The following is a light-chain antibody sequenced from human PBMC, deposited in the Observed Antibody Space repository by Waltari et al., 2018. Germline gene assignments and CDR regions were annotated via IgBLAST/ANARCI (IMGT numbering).Light chain of an antibody. J-gene: IGKJ2*01. Sequence: IVMTQFPDSLAVSLGETATINCRSSQSLFYTSNNKDYLGWYQQKPGLPPKLLIYWASTRESGVPDRFSGSGSVTDFTLTISSLQAEDVAVYYCLQYYTTPYTFGQGTKLEIK. V-gene: IGKV4-1*01. CDR2: WAS. CDR3: LQYYTTPYT. CDR1: QSLFYTSNNKDY.